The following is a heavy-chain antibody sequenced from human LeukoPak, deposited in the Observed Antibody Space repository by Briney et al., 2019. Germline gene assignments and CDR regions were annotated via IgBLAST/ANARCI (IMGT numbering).Heavy chain of an antibody. Sequence: ASVKVSCTVSGYTLTELPMHWVRQAPGKGLEWMGGFDPEDGETIYAQKFQGRVTMTEDTSTDTAYMELSSLRSEDTAVYYCATPLYCSGGSCYLFDYWGRGTLVTVSS. J-gene: IGHJ4*02. CDR2: FDPEDGET. CDR1: GYTLTELP. D-gene: IGHD2-15*01. CDR3: ATPLYCSGGSCYLFDY. V-gene: IGHV1-24*01.